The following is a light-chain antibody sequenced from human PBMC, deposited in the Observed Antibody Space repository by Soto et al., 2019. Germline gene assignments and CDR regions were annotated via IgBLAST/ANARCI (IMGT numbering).Light chain of an antibody. Sequence: QSVLTQPRSVSGAPGQRVTISCTGSASNIGADYAVHWYQQLPGTAPKFFISGNNIRPSGVPDRFSASKSGTSASLAITGLQTEDEADYYCQSFDSSLNAWVFGGGTKLTVL. CDR3: QSFDSSLNAWV. V-gene: IGLV1-40*01. CDR2: GNN. CDR1: ASNIGADYA. J-gene: IGLJ3*02.